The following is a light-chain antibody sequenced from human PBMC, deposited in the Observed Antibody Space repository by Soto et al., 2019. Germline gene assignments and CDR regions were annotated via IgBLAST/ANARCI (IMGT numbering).Light chain of an antibody. CDR2: KAS. CDR1: QSISSW. J-gene: IGKJ1*01. V-gene: IGKV1-5*03. CDR3: QQYNSYST. Sequence: IQITQSASTLSASVGDRVTITCRASQSISSWLAWYQQKPGKAPKLLIYKASSLESGVPSRFSGSGSGTEFTLTISSLQPDDFATYYCQQYNSYSTFGQGTKVDI.